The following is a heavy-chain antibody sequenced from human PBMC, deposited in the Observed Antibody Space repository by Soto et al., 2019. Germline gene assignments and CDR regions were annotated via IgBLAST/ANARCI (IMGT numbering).Heavy chain of an antibody. V-gene: IGHV3-15*01. J-gene: IGHJ1*01. D-gene: IGHD4-17*01. CDR2: IKIKTDDGTT. CDR1: AFPFTNTW. Sequence: SLTLSCVSSAFPFTNTWMSRLRQAPGKGLEWVGSIKIKTDDGTTNYAEHVKGRVTISRDDSKNTLYMELNSLKTEDTAVYYCTTARGTYGAEYFQHGGAGTLATV. CDR3: TTARGTYGAEYFQH.